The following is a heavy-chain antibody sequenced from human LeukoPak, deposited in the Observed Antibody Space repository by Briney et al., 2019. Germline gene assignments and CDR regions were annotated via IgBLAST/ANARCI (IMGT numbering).Heavy chain of an antibody. CDR3: AKDWVTSGFDY. CDR2: ISSSGGST. D-gene: IGHD2-21*02. J-gene: IGHJ4*02. CDR1: GFTFRSYA. Sequence: GGSLRLSCAAYGFTFRSYAMTWVRQAPGKGLEWVSAISSSGGSTYYADSVKGRSTISRDNSRNTLYLQMNSLRAEDTAVYYCAKDWVTSGFDYWGQGTLVTVSS. V-gene: IGHV3-23*01.